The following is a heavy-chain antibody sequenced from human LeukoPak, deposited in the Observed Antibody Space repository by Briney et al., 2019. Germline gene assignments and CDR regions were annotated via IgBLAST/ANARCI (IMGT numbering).Heavy chain of an antibody. CDR3: TTPPD. CDR1: GDSISGYY. V-gene: IGHV3-15*07. Sequence: ETLSLTCTVSGDSISGYYWNWIRQTPGKGLEWVGRIKSKTDGGTTDHAAPVKGRFTISRDDSKNTLYLQMNSLIIEDTAVYYCTTPPDWGQGTLVTVSS. CDR2: IKSKTDGGTT. J-gene: IGHJ4*02.